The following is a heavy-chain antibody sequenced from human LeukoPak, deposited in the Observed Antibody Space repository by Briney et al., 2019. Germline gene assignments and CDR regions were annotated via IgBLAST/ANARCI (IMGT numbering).Heavy chain of an antibody. CDR3: ASFTKEWIQLFDY. CDR2: IGGNGGST. Sequence: GGSLRLSCAASGFTFSSYVMTWVRQAPGKGLDWVSTIGGNGGSTYYAASVKGRFTISRDNAKNSLYLQMNSLRAEDTAVYYCASFTKEWIQLFDYWGQGTLVTVSS. J-gene: IGHJ4*02. CDR1: GFTFSSYV. D-gene: IGHD5-18*01. V-gene: IGHV3-23*01.